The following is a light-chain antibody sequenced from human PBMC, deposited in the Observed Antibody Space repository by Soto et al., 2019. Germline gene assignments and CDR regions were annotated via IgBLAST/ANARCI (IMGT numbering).Light chain of an antibody. Sequence: QSALTQPASVSGSPGQSITISCTGTSSDVGNYNLVSWYQQHPGKAPKLMIYEGSKRPSGVSNRFSGSKSGNTASLTISIHQAEDEADYYCCSYAGSSTYVFGTGTKLTVL. CDR3: CSYAGSSTYV. V-gene: IGLV2-23*01. J-gene: IGLJ1*01. CDR2: EGS. CDR1: SSDVGNYNL.